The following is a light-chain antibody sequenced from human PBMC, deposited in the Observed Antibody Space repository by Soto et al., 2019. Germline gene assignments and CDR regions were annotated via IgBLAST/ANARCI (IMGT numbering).Light chain of an antibody. CDR3: CSYAGSYTYV. J-gene: IGLJ1*01. CDR1: SSDVGDYNF. Sequence: QSALTQPRSVSGSPGQSVTISCTGTSSDVGDYNFVSGYQQHPGKAPKLMIYDVSKRPSGVPDRFSGSKSGNTASLTISGLQAEDEADYYCCSYAGSYTYVCGTGTKLTVL. V-gene: IGLV2-11*01. CDR2: DVS.